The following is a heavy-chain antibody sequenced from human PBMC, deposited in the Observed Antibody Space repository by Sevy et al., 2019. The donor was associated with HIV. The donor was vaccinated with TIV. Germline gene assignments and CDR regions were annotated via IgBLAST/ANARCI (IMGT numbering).Heavy chain of an antibody. J-gene: IGHJ4*02. V-gene: IGHV1-24*01. CDR3: AATKEYYENSGYPLDY. CDR2: FDPEDGRT. CDR1: GHTLTGVS. D-gene: IGHD3-22*01. Sequence: ASVKVSCKVSGHTLTGVSMHWVRQAPGKGLQWMGTFDPEDGRTLYAQNFQDRVTMTEDTSTDTAYMELSSLKSEDTAMYYCAATKEYYENSGYPLDYWGQGTLVTVSS.